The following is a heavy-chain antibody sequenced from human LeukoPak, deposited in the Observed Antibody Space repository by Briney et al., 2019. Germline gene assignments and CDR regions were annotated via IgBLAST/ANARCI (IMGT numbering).Heavy chain of an antibody. Sequence: GASVKVSCKASGYTFTIYYMHWVRQAPGQGLEWMGIINPSGGSTSYAQKFQGRVTMTRDTSTSTVYMELSSLRSGDTAVYYCARRALSSRVSDYWGQGTLVTVSS. J-gene: IGHJ4*02. CDR1: GYTFTIYY. D-gene: IGHD6-13*01. CDR3: ARRALSSRVSDY. CDR2: INPSGGST. V-gene: IGHV1-46*01.